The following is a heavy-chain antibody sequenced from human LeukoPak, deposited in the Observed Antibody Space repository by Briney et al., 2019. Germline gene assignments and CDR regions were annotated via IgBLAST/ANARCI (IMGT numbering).Heavy chain of an antibody. CDR1: GGSISSYY. D-gene: IGHD3-16*01. J-gene: IGHJ4*02. CDR2: IYYSGST. V-gene: IGHV4-59*01. CDR3: ARASALGFEIMIDY. Sequence: SETLSLTCTVPGGSISSYYWSWIRQPPGKGLEGIGYIYYSGSTNYNPSLKSRVTISVDTSKNQFSLKLSSVTAADTAVYYCARASALGFEIMIDYWGQGTLVTVSS.